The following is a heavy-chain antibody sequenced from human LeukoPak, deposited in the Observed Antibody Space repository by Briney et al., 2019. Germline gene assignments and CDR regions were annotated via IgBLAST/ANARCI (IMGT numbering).Heavy chain of an antibody. Sequence: ASVKVSCKASGYTFSSYYMHWVRPAPGQGLEWVGLINPTGDSTNYAQNFRGRVTMTRDTSTSTVYMDLNSLRSEDTAVYYCAREASGGYFDYWGQGTLVTVSS. CDR2: INPTGDST. V-gene: IGHV1-46*01. J-gene: IGHJ4*02. CDR1: GYTFSSYY. CDR3: AREASGGYFDY. D-gene: IGHD4-23*01.